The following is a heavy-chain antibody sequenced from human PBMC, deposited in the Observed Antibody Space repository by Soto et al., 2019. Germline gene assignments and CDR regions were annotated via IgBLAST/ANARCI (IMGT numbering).Heavy chain of an antibody. CDR3: ARDRAGALYFDY. J-gene: IGHJ4*02. D-gene: IGHD6-13*01. CDR1: GGSISSGGYY. Sequence: QVQLQESGPGLVKPSQTLSLTCTVSGGSISSGGYYWSWIRQHPGKGLEWIGYIYYSGSTYYNPSRKNRXXIXVXXSKNQFSLKLSSVTAADTAVYYCARDRAGALYFDYWGQGTLVTVSS. CDR2: IYYSGST. V-gene: IGHV4-31*03.